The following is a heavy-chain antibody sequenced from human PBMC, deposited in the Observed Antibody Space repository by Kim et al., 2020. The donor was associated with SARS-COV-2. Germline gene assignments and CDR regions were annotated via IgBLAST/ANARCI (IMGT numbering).Heavy chain of an antibody. CDR1: RGSISSYY. CDR2: IYYSGST. Sequence: SETLSLTCTVSRGSISSYYWSWIRQPPGKGLEWIGYIYYSGSTKYNPSLKSRFTISVDTSKNQFSLKLTSVTAADTAIYYCARHGSTYGLSYWGQGTLVTVSS. D-gene: IGHD3-10*01. V-gene: IGHV4-59*08. CDR3: ARHGSTYGLSY. J-gene: IGHJ4*02.